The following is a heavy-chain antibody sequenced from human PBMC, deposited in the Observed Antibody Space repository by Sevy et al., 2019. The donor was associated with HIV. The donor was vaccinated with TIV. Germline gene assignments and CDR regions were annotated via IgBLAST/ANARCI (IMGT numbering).Heavy chain of an antibody. CDR1: GFIFSDYA. J-gene: IGHJ2*01. CDR3: AKFGYYYDSGGYYWYFDF. CDR2: ISGGDDST. Sequence: GGSLRLSCAASGFIFSDYAMSWVRQAPGKGLEWVSSISGGDDSTYYADSVKGRFTVSRDNSKNTLYLQMNTLRAEDTARYYCAKFGYYYDSGGYYWYFDFWGRGTLVTVSS. D-gene: IGHD3-22*01. V-gene: IGHV3-23*01.